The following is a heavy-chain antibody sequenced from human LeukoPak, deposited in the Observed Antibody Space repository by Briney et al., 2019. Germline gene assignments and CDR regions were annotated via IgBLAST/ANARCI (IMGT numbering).Heavy chain of an antibody. J-gene: IGHJ3*02. D-gene: IGHD1-26*01. CDR3: ARAGSIVGALDAFDI. CDR2: ISSSSSYI. V-gene: IGHV3-21*01. CDR1: GFTFSSYS. Sequence: PGGALRLSCAASGFTFSSYSMNWVRQAPGKGLEWVSSISSSSSYIYYADSVKGRFTISRDNAKNSLYLQMNSLRAEDTGVYYCARAGSIVGALDAFDIWGQGTMVTVSS.